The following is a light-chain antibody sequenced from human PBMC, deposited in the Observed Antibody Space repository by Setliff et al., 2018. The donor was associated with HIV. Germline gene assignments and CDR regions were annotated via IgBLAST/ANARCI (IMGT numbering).Light chain of an antibody. CDR2: DVK. Sequence: QSALTQPASVSGSPGQSITISCSGTSSDVGAFYYVAWYQHLPDKAPQVIIFDVKSRPSGVSNRFSGSKSGNTASLTISVLQAEDEGDYYCSSYSRISAPPLVFGGGTKVTVL. J-gene: IGLJ1*01. V-gene: IGLV2-14*03. CDR3: SSYSRISAPPLV. CDR1: SSDVGAFYY.